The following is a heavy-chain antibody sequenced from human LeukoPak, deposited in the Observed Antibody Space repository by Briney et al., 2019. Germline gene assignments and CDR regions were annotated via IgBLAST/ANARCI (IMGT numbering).Heavy chain of an antibody. CDR3: ARAPRARRDYYYYYMDV. J-gene: IGHJ6*03. CDR1: GFTVSSNY. Sequence: PGGSLRLSCAASGFTVSSNYMSWVRQAPGKGLEWVSVIYSGGSTYYADSVKGRFTISRDNSKNTLYLQMNSLRAEDTAVYYCARAPRARRDYYYYYMDVWGKGTTVTVSS. V-gene: IGHV3-53*01. CDR2: IYSGGST.